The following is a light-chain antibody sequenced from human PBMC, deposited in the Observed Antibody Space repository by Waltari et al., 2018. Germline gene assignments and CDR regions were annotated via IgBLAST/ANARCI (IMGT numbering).Light chain of an antibody. J-gene: IGKJ2*01. CDR3: HQYNNWPPYT. V-gene: IGKV3-15*01. CDR1: QNVNSN. CDR2: GAS. Sequence: EVVMTQSPATLSVSPGESATLLCRASQNVNSNLAWYQQKPGQAPRLLIYGASSTAPGIPARFSGSGSGTDFALTISSLQSEDFAVYYCHQYNNWPPYTFGQGTKLEIK.